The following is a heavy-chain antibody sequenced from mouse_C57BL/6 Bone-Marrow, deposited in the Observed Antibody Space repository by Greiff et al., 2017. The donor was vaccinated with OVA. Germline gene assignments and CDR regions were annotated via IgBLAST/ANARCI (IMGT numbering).Heavy chain of an antibody. CDR2: ISNLAYSI. CDR3: ARKEGYYYAMDY. J-gene: IGHJ4*01. V-gene: IGHV5-15*01. Sequence: EVQLVESGGGLVQPGGSLKLSCAASGFTFSDYGMAWVRQAPRKGPEWVAFISNLAYSIYYADTVTGRFTISRENAKNTLYLEMSSLRSEDTAMYYCARKEGYYYAMDYWGQGTSVTVAA. CDR1: GFTFSDYG.